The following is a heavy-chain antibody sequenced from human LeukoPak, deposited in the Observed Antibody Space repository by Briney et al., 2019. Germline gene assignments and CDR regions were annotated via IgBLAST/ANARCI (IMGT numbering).Heavy chain of an antibody. V-gene: IGHV1-69*05. CDR3: ARSSRESSSRLAYYFDY. J-gene: IGHJ4*02. D-gene: IGHD6-13*01. CDR1: GGTFSSYA. CDR2: IIPIFGTA. Sequence: GASVKVSCKASGGTFSSYAISWVRQAPGQGLEWMGGIIPIFGTASYAQEFQGRVTITTDESTSTAYMELSSLRSEDTAVYYCARSSRESSSRLAYYFDYWGQGTLVTVSS.